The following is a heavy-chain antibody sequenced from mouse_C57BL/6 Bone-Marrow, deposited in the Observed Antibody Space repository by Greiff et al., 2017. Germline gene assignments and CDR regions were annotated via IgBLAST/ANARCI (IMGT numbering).Heavy chain of an antibody. CDR3: TSITTVAYYAMDY. Sequence: VQLQQSGAELVRPGASVKLSCTASGFNIKDDYMHWVKQRPEQGLEWIGWIDPENGDTEYASKFQGKATITADTSSNTAYLQLSSLTSEDTAVDYCTSITTVAYYAMDYWGQGTSVTVSS. J-gene: IGHJ4*01. CDR1: GFNIKDDY. V-gene: IGHV14-4*01. D-gene: IGHD1-1*01. CDR2: IDPENGDT.